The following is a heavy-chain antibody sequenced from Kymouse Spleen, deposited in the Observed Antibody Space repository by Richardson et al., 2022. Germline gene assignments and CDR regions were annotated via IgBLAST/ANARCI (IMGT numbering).Heavy chain of an antibody. V-gene: IGHV3-33*01. CDR1: GFTFSSYG. D-gene: IGHD1-26*01. CDR2: IWYDGSNK. CDR3: ASGIVGATTHYYYYGMDV. Sequence: QVQLVESGGGVVQPGRSLRLSCAASGFTFSSYGMHWVRQAPGKGLEWVAVIWYDGSNKYYADSVKGRFTISRDNSKNTLYLQMNSLRAEDTAVYYCASGIVGATTHYYYYGMDVWGQGTTVTVSS. J-gene: IGHJ6*02.